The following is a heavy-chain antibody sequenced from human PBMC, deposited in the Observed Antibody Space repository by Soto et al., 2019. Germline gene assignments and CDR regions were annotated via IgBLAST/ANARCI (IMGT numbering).Heavy chain of an antibody. V-gene: IGHV3-9*01. CDR1: GFIFDDYA. D-gene: IGHD6-6*01. CDR3: ARDMSSSSYAATVDY. Sequence: EVQLVESGGGLAQPGRSLRLSCEASGFIFDDYAMPWVRQAPGKGLEWVSGISWQSGSIRYADSVKGRFTISRDNAKNSLYLQTNSLRVADTAFYYCARDMSSSSYAATVDYWGQGILVTVSS. J-gene: IGHJ4*02. CDR2: ISWQSGSI.